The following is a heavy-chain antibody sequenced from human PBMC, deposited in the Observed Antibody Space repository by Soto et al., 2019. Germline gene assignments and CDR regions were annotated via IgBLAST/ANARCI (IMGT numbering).Heavy chain of an antibody. CDR3: ERMASARTLNWFDP. D-gene: IGHD6-13*01. J-gene: IGHJ5*02. V-gene: IGHV1-8*02. CDR2: MNPGSGKT. CDR1: GYTFINFD. Sequence: QVQLVQSGAEVKEPGASVRVSCKASGYTFINFDISWVRQAAGQGLEWLGWMNPGSGKTGYASKFQGRVAMTRDAPTATCHLALSTLTSHDTAVYYCERMASARTLNWFDPWGQGTLVTVSS.